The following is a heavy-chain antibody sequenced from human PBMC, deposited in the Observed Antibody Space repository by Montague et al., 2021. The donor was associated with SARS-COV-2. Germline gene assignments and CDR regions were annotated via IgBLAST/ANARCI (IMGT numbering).Heavy chain of an antibody. CDR2: IFYTGST. V-gene: IGHV4-59*01. CDR1: GGSTSNYY. J-gene: IGHJ4*01. D-gene: IGHD2-15*01. Sequence: SETLSLTCSVSGGSTSNYYWTWIRQSPGKGLQWIGYIFYTGSTKFNPSLKSRVPMSLDTSKNHFPLRLSAVTAADTARYYCARAQNICFIANCVNYFDLWGLGALVTVSS. CDR3: ARAQNICFIANCVNYFDL.